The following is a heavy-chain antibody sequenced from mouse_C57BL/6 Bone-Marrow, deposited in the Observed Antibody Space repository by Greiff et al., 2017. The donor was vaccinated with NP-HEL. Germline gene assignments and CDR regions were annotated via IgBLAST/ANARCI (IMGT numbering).Heavy chain of an antibody. D-gene: IGHD3-2*02. CDR3: VRQLRLLFAY. V-gene: IGHV10-1*01. CDR1: GFSFNTYA. CDR2: IRSKSNNYAT. Sequence: EVQGVESGGGLVQPKGSLKLSCAASGFSFNTYAMNWVRQAPGKGLEWVARIRSKSNNYATYYADSVKDRFTISRDDSESMLYLQMNNLKTEDTAMYYCVRQLRLLFAYWGQGTLVTVSA. J-gene: IGHJ3*01.